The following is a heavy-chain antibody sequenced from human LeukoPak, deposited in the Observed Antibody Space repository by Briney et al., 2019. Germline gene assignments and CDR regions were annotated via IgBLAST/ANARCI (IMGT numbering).Heavy chain of an antibody. CDR1: GGSISSYY. J-gene: IGHJ4*02. CDR3: ARASYGLGTFDY. CDR2: IYYSGST. D-gene: IGHD5-18*01. Sequence: SETLSLTYTVSGGSISSYYWSWIRQPPGKGLEWIGYIYYSGSTNYNPSLKSRVTISVDTSKNQISLKLSSVTAADTAVYYCARASYGLGTFDYWGQGTLVTVSS. V-gene: IGHV4-59*01.